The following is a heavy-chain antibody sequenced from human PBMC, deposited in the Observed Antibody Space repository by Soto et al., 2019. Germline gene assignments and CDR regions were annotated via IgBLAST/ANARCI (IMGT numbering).Heavy chain of an antibody. CDR3: ARGIATGQLDP. D-gene: IGHD2-15*01. CDR1: GYTFTRYT. V-gene: IGHV1-3*01. CDR2: INPDNGNT. Sequence: ASVKLSCRASGYTFTRYTMNWVRQAPGQRLEWMGWINPDNGNTKSSQKFQDRVIITRDTSASTAYMDLSSLRSEDTAVYYCARGIATGQLDPWGQGTLVTVSS. J-gene: IGHJ5*02.